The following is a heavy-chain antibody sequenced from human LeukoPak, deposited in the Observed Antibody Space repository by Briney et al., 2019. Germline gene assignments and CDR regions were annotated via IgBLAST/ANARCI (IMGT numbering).Heavy chain of an antibody. CDR2: INHSGST. J-gene: IGHJ5*02. D-gene: IGHD1-20*01. CDR1: GGSFSGYY. CDR3: ARDTYNWNVDAFDP. V-gene: IGHV4-34*01. Sequence: PSETLSLTCAVYGGSFSGYYWSWIPQPPGKGLEWIGEINHSGSTDYNPSLKSRVTISIDKSKNHFSLKLTSMTAADTAIYYCARDTYNWNVDAFDPWGQGTLVTVSS.